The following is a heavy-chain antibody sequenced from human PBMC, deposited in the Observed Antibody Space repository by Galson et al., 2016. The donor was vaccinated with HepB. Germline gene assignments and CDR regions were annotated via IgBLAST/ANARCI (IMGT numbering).Heavy chain of an antibody. D-gene: IGHD3-10*01. CDR1: GFTFSGFD. CDR2: ISRSGSSI. CDR3: ATCSRSGSYSCSSFDV. J-gene: IGHJ4*02. Sequence: SLRLSCAVSGFTFSGFDMHWIRQQAPGKGLEWVAYISRSGSSIHYADSLMGRFTISRDNAKNSVYLQLNSLRAEDTAVYYCATCSRSGSYSCSSFDVWGQGTLVTVS. V-gene: IGHV3-11*01.